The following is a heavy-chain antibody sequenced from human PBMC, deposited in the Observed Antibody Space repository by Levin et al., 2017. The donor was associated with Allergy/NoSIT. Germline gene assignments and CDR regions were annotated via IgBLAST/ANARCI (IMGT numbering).Heavy chain of an antibody. CDR3: AAGWDGYNYYYYGMDV. J-gene: IGHJ6*02. CDR2: IVVGSGNT. D-gene: IGHD5-24*01. CDR1: GFTFTSSA. Sequence: KISCKASGFTFTSSAVQWVRQARGQRLEWIGWIVVGSGNTNYAQKFQERVTITRDMSTSTAYMELSSLRSEDTAVYYCAAGWDGYNYYYYGMDVWGQGTTVTVSS. V-gene: IGHV1-58*01.